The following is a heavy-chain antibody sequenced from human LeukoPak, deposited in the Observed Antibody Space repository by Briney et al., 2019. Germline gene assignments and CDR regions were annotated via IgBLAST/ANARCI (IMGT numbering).Heavy chain of an antibody. Sequence: ASVKVSCKASGYTFTSYAMHWVRQAPGQRLEWMGWINAGNGNTKYSQKFQGRVTITRDTSASTAYMELSSLRSEDTAVYYCARDSGQGGVAADWGQGTLVTVSS. V-gene: IGHV1-3*01. J-gene: IGHJ4*02. CDR1: GYTFTSYA. CDR3: ARDSGQGGVAAD. D-gene: IGHD3-3*01. CDR2: INAGNGNT.